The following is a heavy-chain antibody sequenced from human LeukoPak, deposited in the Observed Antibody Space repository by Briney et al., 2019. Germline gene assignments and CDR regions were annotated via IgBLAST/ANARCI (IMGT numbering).Heavy chain of an antibody. CDR2: ISSSGSTI. V-gene: IGHV3-48*04. CDR1: GFTFSSYS. J-gene: IGHJ5*02. Sequence: GGSLRLSCAASGFTFSSYSMNWVRQAPGKGLEWVSYISSSGSTIYYADSVKGRFTISRDNAKNSLYLQMNSLRAEDTAVYYCARVGGWQGRHWFDPWGQGTLVTVSS. CDR3: ARVGGWQGRHWFDP. D-gene: IGHD6-19*01.